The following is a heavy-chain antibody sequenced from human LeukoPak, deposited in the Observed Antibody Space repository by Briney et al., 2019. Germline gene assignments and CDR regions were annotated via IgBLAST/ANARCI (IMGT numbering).Heavy chain of an antibody. CDR2: IYPGDSDT. V-gene: IGHV5-51*01. CDR3: ATSYGGSHFDY. J-gene: IGHJ4*02. CDR1: GYSFSNYW. Sequence: GGSLKISCKGSGYSFSNYWIAWVRQMPGKGLEWMGLIYPGDSDTRYSPSFQGQVTFSADKSISTAYLQWSSLKASDTAMYYCATSYGGSHFDYWGQGTLVTVSS. D-gene: IGHD2-15*01.